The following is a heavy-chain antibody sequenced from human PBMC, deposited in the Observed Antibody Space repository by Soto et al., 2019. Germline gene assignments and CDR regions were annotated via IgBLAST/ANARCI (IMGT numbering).Heavy chain of an antibody. CDR1: GGSMGRGDYY. CDR3: ARGAWDTGIDT. CDR2: IYYSGST. J-gene: IGHJ3*02. V-gene: IGHV4-30-4*01. D-gene: IGHD5-18*01. Sequence: QVQLQESGPGLVKPSQTLSITCTVSGGSMGRGDYYWSWILQPPGKGMEWIGYIYYSGSTYYNPSLKSRVTISVDTSKNQFPLKLSSVPSADTAEYYCARGAWDTGIDTLGQGTMVTVSS.